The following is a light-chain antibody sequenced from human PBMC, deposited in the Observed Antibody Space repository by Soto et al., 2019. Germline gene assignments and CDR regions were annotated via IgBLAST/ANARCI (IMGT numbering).Light chain of an antibody. CDR1: SSDVGGYNY. CDR2: EVS. V-gene: IGLV2-14*01. Sequence: QSALTQPASVSGSPGQSITISCTGTSSDVGGYNYVSWYQQHPGKAPKLMIYEVSNRPSGVSNRFSGSKSGNRASLTISGRQEEEEADYYCSSYTSSSTLVFGGGTKLTVL. J-gene: IGLJ3*02. CDR3: SSYTSSSTLV.